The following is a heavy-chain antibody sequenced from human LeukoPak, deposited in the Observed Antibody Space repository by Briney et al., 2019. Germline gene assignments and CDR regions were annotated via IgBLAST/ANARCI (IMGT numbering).Heavy chain of an antibody. D-gene: IGHD2-2*01. CDR3: ANYGGSTSSDAFDI. V-gene: IGHV3-23*01. CDR1: GFTFSSYA. J-gene: IGHJ3*02. CDR2: ISGSGGST. Sequence: PGGSLRPSCAASGFTFSSYAMSWVRLAPGKGLEWVSAISGSGGSTYYADSVKGRFTISRDNSKNTLYLQMNSLRAEDTAVYYCANYGGSTSSDAFDIWGQGTMVTVSS.